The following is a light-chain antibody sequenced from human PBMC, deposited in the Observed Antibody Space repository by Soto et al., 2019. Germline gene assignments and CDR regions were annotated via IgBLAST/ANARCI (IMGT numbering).Light chain of an antibody. Sequence: EIVMTQSPATLSVSPGERATLSCRASQGVRTNLAWYQQRPGQAPRLLIYDASSRATGIPARFSGSGSGTDFTLTISSLEPEDFAVYYCQQHSNWPLTFGGGTKVEIK. V-gene: IGKV3-11*01. CDR1: QGVRTN. J-gene: IGKJ4*01. CDR3: QQHSNWPLT. CDR2: DAS.